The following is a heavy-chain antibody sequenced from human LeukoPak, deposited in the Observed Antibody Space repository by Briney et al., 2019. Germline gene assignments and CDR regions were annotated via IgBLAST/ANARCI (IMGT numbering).Heavy chain of an antibody. CDR1: GFTVSSNY. J-gene: IGHJ3*02. CDR2: IYSGGST. CDR3: ARDPHEWWSNPYAFDI. V-gene: IGHV3-53*01. Sequence: GGSLRLSCAASGFTVSSNYMSWVRQAPGKGLEWVSVIYSGGSTYYADSVKGRFTISRDNAKNSLYLQMNSLRAEDTAVYYCARDPHEWWSNPYAFDIWGQGTMVTVSS. D-gene: IGHD2-15*01.